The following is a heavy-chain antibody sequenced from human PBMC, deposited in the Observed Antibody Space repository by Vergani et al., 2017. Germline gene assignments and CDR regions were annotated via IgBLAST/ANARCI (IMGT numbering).Heavy chain of an antibody. Sequence: DVHLAESGGGFFQPGGSLRLSCSASGFSFNSYWMHWVRQVPGKGLLWVSRIKSDGSITAYADSVKGRFTISRDNAKNSLYLQMNSLRAEDTAVYYCARGGQRWLQLIGDWGQGTLVTVSS. CDR2: IKSDGSIT. CDR1: GFSFNSYW. V-gene: IGHV3-74*03. CDR3: ARGGQRWLQLIGD. J-gene: IGHJ4*02. D-gene: IGHD5-24*01.